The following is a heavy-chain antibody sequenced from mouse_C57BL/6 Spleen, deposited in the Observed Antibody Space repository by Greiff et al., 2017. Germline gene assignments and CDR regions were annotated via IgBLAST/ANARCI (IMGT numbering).Heavy chain of an antibody. J-gene: IGHJ2*01. Sequence: QVQLKQSGAELVRPGSSVKLSCKASGYTFTSYWMDWVKQRPGQGLEWIGNIYPSDSETHYNQKFKDKATLTVDKSSSTAYMQLSSLTSEDSAVYYCARGDGYPYFDYWGQGTTLTVSS. CDR1: GYTFTSYW. CDR2: IYPSDSET. V-gene: IGHV1-61*01. CDR3: ARGDGYPYFDY. D-gene: IGHD2-3*01.